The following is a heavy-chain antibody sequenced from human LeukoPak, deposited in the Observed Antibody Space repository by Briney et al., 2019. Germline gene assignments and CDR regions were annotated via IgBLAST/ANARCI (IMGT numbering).Heavy chain of an antibody. CDR2: IYHSGST. CDR1: GGSISSGGYS. V-gene: IGHV4-30-2*01. J-gene: IGHJ6*02. CDR3: AREGGHYYGMDV. Sequence: SETLSLTCAVSGGSISSGGYSWNWIRQPPGKGLEWIGYIYHSGSTYYNPSLRSRVTISVDRSKNQFSLKLSSVTAADTAVYYCAREGGHYYGMDVWGQGTTVTVSS.